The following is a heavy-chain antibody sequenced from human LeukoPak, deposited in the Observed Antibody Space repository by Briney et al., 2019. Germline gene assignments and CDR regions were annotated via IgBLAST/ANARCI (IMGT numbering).Heavy chain of an antibody. J-gene: IGHJ6*03. CDR2: IYYTGSV. Sequence: PSETLSLTCSVSGDSISSSSYYWGWIRQSPGTGLEYIGGIYYTGSVHYNPSLESRVSISIDTSKNQFSLRLTSMTAADTAVYYCARRRHYLYYMDVWGKGTTVTISS. CDR1: GDSISSSSYY. V-gene: IGHV4-39*01. D-gene: IGHD3-10*01. CDR3: ARRRHYLYYMDV.